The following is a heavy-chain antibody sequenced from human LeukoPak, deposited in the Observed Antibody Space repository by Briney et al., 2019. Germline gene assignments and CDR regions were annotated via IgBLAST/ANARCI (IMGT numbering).Heavy chain of an antibody. CDR2: LWSYGSDK. CDR1: GFTVSSYG. Sequence: AGSLTLSCAASGFTVSSYGVHWVRQAPGKWLEWVTFLWSYGSDKFHTDSVKGRCTISRDNSKNTLYRQMNSLIPEGTSVYYCVKDISTGWNFDYWGQGTLVTVSS. J-gene: IGHJ4*02. D-gene: IGHD6-19*01. CDR3: VKDISTGWNFDY. V-gene: IGHV3-30*02.